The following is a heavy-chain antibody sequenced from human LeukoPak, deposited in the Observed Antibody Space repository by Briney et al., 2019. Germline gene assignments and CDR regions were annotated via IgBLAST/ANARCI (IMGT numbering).Heavy chain of an antibody. CDR1: GFTFDDYG. CDR2: INWSGGST. D-gene: IGHD3-9*01. J-gene: IGHJ6*03. CDR3: ARDSLYYDILTGYSYYYYYMDV. V-gene: IGHV3-20*04. Sequence: SGGSLRLSCAASGFTFDDYGMSWVRQAPGKGLEWVSGINWSGGSTGYADSVKGRFTISRDNAKNSLYLQMNSLRAEDTALYYCARDSLYYDILTGYSYYYYYMDVWGKGTTVTVSS.